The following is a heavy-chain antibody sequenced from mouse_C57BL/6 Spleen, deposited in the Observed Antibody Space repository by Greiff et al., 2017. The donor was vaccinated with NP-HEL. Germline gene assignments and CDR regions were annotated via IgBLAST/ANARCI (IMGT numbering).Heavy chain of an antibody. CDR3: ARDSNYGYFDV. CDR1: GFTFSSYA. CDR2: ISDGGSYT. V-gene: IGHV5-4*01. Sequence: EVMLVESGGGLVKPGGSLKLSCAASGFTFSSYAMSWVRQTPEKRLEWVATISDGGSYTYYPDNVKGRFTLSRDNAKNNLYLQMSHLKAEDTAMYYCARDSNYGYFDVWGTGTTVTVSS. D-gene: IGHD2-5*01. J-gene: IGHJ1*03.